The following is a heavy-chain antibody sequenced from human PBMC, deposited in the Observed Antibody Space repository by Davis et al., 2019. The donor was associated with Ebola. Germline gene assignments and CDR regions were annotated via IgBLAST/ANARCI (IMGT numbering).Heavy chain of an antibody. J-gene: IGHJ4*02. CDR2: IYHIGRT. CDR1: GGSFRGYY. V-gene: IGHV4-34*01. Sequence: MPSETLSLTCAVYGGSFRGYYWSWIRHHPGAGLECIGEIYHIGRTNYNPALKTRVTISVDTSKNQFSLKLTSVTAADTAVYFFARRHALYSTYGDWGQGTLVTVSS. D-gene: IGHD4-11*01. CDR3: ARRHALYSTYGD.